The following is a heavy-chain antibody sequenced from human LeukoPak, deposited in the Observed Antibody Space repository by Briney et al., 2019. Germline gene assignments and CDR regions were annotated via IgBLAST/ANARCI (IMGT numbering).Heavy chain of an antibody. CDR1: GFTFSSYG. CDR2: IWYDGSNK. D-gene: IGHD6-13*01. Sequence: GGSLRLSCAASGFTFSSYGMQWVRQAPGKGLEWVAVIWYDGSNKYYADSVKGRFTISRDNSKNTLYLQMNSLRAEDTAVYYCAREHHSSSWYYYYYYGMDVWGQGTTVTVSS. V-gene: IGHV3-33*01. J-gene: IGHJ6*02. CDR3: AREHHSSSWYYYYYYGMDV.